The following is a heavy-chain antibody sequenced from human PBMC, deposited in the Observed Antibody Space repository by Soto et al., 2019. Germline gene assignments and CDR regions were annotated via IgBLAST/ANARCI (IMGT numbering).Heavy chain of an antibody. CDR3: ARSGSRKDDY. CDR1: GYTFTSYA. CDR2: ISAYNGNT. J-gene: IGHJ4*02. V-gene: IGHV1-18*01. D-gene: IGHD2-15*01. Sequence: ASVKVSCKASGYTFTSYAMHWVRQAPGQRLEWMGWISAYNGNTNYAQKLQGRVTMTTNTSTSTAYMELRSLRSDDTAVYYCARSGSRKDDYWGQGTLVTVSS.